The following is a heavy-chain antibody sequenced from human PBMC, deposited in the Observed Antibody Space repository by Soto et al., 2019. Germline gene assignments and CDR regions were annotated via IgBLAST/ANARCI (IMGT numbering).Heavy chain of an antibody. J-gene: IGHJ6*02. D-gene: IGHD3-10*01. V-gene: IGHV3-30-3*01. CDR2: ISYDGSNK. CDR3: AREGRPVLGFGELSDYYYGMDV. Sequence: PGGSLRLSCAASGFTFSSYAMHWVRQAPGKGLEWVAVISYDGSNKYYADSVKGRFTISRDNSKNTLYLQMNSLRAEDTAVYYCAREGRPVLGFGELSDYYYGMDVWGQGTTVTVSS. CDR1: GFTFSSYA.